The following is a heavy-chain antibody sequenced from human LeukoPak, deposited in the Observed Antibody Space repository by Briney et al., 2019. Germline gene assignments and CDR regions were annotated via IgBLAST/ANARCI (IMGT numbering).Heavy chain of an antibody. V-gene: IGHV1-2*02. J-gene: IGHJ4*02. CDR1: GYNFSGHY. CDR3: ARDSSSTFDY. D-gene: IGHD6-6*01. Sequence: ASVKVSCKASGYNFSGHYMHWVRQAPGQGLEWMGWIKPSNGDTKYAQNFQGRVTMIRDTSISTAYMELRSLRSDDTAVYYCARDSSSTFDYWGQGTLVTVSS. CDR2: IKPSNGDT.